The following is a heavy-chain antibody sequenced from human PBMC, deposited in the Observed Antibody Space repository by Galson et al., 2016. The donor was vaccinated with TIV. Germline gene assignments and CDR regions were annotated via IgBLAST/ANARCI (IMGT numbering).Heavy chain of an antibody. CDR1: GDSISSNYY. Sequence: SETLSLTCGVSGDSISSNYYWGWIRQPPGRGLEWIASIATIYYDGDSHYNPSLKSRVAISVDSSKNQFSLKLRSVTAADTAVYYCARHFILMGELDALDTWGQGTMVTVAP. V-gene: IGHV4-38-2*01. CDR3: ARHFILMGELDALDT. D-gene: IGHD3-16*01. J-gene: IGHJ3*02. CDR2: IATIYYDGDS.